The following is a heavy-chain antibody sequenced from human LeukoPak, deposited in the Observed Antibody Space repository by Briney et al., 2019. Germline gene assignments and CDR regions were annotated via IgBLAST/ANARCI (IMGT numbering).Heavy chain of an antibody. CDR2: ISGSGGRT. CDR3: AKDQGGDYVFDAFDI. D-gene: IGHD4-17*01. V-gene: IGHV3-23*01. J-gene: IGHJ3*02. Sequence: GGSLRLSCAASGFTFSSYAMSWVRQVPGQGLEWVSAISGSGGRTYYADTVKGRFTISRDNSKNTLYLQMNSLRAEDTAVYYCAKDQGGDYVFDAFDIWGQGTMVTVSS. CDR1: GFTFSSYA.